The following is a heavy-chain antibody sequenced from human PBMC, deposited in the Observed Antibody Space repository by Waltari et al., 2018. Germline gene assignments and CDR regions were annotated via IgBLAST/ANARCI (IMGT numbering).Heavy chain of an antibody. V-gene: IGHV1-18*01. D-gene: IGHD2-15*01. CDR1: GYTFDSYG. CDR2: SRRYNGFT. CDR3: ARLMRYCSGSTCYPGGWFDP. J-gene: IGHJ5*02. Sequence: QVQLVQSGGEVKKPGASVKVSCKTSGYTFDSYGITWARQAPGQGVEYLGWSRRYNGFTNYAQTFQGRVRMTADTSSTTVSMELRSLRSDDTAVYYCARLMRYCSGSTCYPGGWFDPWGQGTLVTVSS.